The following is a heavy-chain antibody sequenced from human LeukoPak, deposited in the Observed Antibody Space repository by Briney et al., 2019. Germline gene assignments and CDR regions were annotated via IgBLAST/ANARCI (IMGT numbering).Heavy chain of an antibody. CDR3: AKGSGGYDNTYYFDY. CDR1: GFTFSSYG. D-gene: IGHD5-12*01. J-gene: IGHJ4*02. V-gene: IGHV3-30*18. Sequence: PGGSLRLSCAASGFTFSSYGMHWVRQAPGKGLEWVAVISYDGSNKYYADSVKGRFTISRDNSKNTLYLQMNSLRAEDTAVYYCAKGSGGYDNTYYFDYWGQGTLVTVSS. CDR2: ISYDGSNK.